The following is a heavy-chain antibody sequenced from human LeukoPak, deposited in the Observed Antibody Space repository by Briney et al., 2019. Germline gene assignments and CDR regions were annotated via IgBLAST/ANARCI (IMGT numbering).Heavy chain of an antibody. V-gene: IGHV3-48*04. CDR3: ARGKVTSY. Sequence: GGSLRLSCAAPGFTFSSYSMNWVRQAPGKGQDWVSYISNSSRSIYYADSVEGRFTISRDNAKISLYLQMICLRAEITDVYCCARGKVTSYWGQGTLVTVSS. CDR2: ISNSSRSI. J-gene: IGHJ4*02. D-gene: IGHD2-21*02. CDR1: GFTFSSYS.